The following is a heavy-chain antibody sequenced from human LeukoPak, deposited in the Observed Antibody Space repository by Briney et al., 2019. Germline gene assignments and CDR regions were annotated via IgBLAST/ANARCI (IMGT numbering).Heavy chain of an antibody. V-gene: IGHV4-59*08. Sequence: PSETLSLTSTLSVDSISSYYWSWSREPPGEGLGRIGYFYYSRSTHYNPSLTRRVTISVDTSKNQFSLKLSSVTAADTAVYYCARTYCGGDCRGYYYNYYMDVWGKGTTVTISS. CDR2: FYYSRST. CDR1: VDSISSYY. CDR3: ARTYCGGDCRGYYYNYYMDV. D-gene: IGHD2-21*02. J-gene: IGHJ6*03.